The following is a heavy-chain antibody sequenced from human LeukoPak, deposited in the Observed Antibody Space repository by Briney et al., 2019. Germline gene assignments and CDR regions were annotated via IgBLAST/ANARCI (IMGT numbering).Heavy chain of an antibody. D-gene: IGHD1-26*01. CDR1: GLIVSSNY. J-gene: IGHJ4*02. CDR2: IYSGGST. CDR3: ARVKVGASDY. Sequence: GGSLRLSCAASGLIVSSNYMSWVRQAPGKGLEWVSVIYSGGSTYYADSVKGRFTISRDNAKNSLYLQMNSLRVEDTAVYYCARVKVGASDYWGQGTLVTVSS. V-gene: IGHV3-53*01.